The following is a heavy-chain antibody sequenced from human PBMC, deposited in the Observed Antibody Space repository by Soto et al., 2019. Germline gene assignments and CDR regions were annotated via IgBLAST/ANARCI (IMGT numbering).Heavy chain of an antibody. CDR1: GFTFSSYG. CDR3: ARAIPQPPYSSSWQQPLSYYYYGMDV. D-gene: IGHD6-13*01. Sequence: GGSLRLSCAASGFTFSSYGMHWVRQAPGKGLEWVAVIWYDGSNKYYADSVKGRFTISRDNSKNTLYLQMNSLRAEDTAVYYCARAIPQPPYSSSWQQPLSYYYYGMDVWGQGTTVTVSS. V-gene: IGHV3-33*01. CDR2: IWYDGSNK. J-gene: IGHJ6*02.